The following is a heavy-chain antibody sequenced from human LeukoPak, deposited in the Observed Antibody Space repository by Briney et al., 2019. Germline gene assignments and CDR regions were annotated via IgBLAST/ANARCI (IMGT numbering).Heavy chain of an antibody. J-gene: IGHJ4*02. V-gene: IGHV4-30-4*01. Sequence: PSETLSLTCTVSGGSISSGDYFWSWIRQPPGKSLGWIGYVYYSGTTYDNPSLKTRLAISVDKSQNQFSLKLTSVTAADTAVYYCASSGYAFREFDNWGQGTLVTVS. CDR1: GGSISSGDYF. CDR3: ASSGYAFREFDN. CDR2: VYYSGTT. D-gene: IGHD3-22*01.